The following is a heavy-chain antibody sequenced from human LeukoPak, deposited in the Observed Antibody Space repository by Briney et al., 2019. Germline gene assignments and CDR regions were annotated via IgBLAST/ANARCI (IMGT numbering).Heavy chain of an antibody. CDR3: AKDMGRGGGAVIDY. D-gene: IGHD2-21*01. CDR2: LSGSGGST. CDR1: GFTFSSYA. V-gene: IGHV3-23*01. Sequence: GGSLRLSWAASGFTFSSYAMSWVRQAPGKGLEWVSTLSGSGGSTDYANSVRGRFTISRDNSRNTLYLQISSLGADDTAVYYCAKDMGRGGGAVIDYWGQGTLVTVSS. J-gene: IGHJ4*02.